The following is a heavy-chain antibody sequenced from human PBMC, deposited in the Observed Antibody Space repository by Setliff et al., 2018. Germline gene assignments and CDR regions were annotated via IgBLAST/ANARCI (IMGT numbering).Heavy chain of an antibody. D-gene: IGHD2-15*01. CDR3: ARSDGGSSGLDY. CDR1: GFIFRSYE. V-gene: IGHV3-48*01. CDR2: INSGGTKI. Sequence: GGSLRLSCEASGFIFRSYEMNWVRQTPGKGLEWVSYINSGGTKIYYADSVEGRFTISRDNSENTLYLQMNSLRPDDTAVYHCARSDGGSSGLDYWGQGTRVTVSS. J-gene: IGHJ4*02.